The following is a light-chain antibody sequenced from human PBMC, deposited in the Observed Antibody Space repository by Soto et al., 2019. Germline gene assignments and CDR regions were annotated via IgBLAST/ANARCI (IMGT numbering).Light chain of an antibody. V-gene: IGKV3-20*01. CDR1: QNVDSNY. CDR2: GAS. CDR3: QQYGSSVWT. Sequence: EIVLTQSPGTLSLSPGERATLSCTASQNVDSNYLAWYQQKPGQAPRIIIFGASGRATGIPDRFSGSGSGTDFTLTISRLEPEDFAVYYCQQYGSSVWTFGQGTKVDIK. J-gene: IGKJ1*01.